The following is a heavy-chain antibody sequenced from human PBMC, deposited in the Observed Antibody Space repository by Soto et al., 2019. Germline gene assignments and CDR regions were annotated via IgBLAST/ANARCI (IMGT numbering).Heavy chain of an antibody. V-gene: IGHV1-69*01. J-gene: IGHJ5*02. CDR2: IIPIFGTA. CDR1: GGTFSSYA. D-gene: IGHD3-22*01. Sequence: VQLVQSGAEVKKPGSSVKVSCKASGGTFSSYAISWVRQAPGQGLEWMGGIIPIFGTANYAQKFQGRVTITADESTSTAYMELSSLRSEDTAVYYCARGSYYYDSSGYQGDWFDPWGQGTLVTVSS. CDR3: ARGSYYYDSSGYQGDWFDP.